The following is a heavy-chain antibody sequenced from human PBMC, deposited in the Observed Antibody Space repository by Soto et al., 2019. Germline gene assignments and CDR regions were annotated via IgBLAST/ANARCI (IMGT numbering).Heavy chain of an antibody. Sequence: EVQLLESGGGLVQPGGSLRLSCAASGFTFSSYAMSWVRQAPGKGLEWVSTISASGGGTYYADSVKGRFTISRDNSKNSLYLQRISLRAEDTGVYYCAKGGSSWSYFDYWGQGTLGTVS. CDR1: GFTFSSYA. CDR2: ISASGGGT. D-gene: IGHD6-13*01. J-gene: IGHJ4*02. V-gene: IGHV3-23*01. CDR3: AKGGSSWSYFDY.